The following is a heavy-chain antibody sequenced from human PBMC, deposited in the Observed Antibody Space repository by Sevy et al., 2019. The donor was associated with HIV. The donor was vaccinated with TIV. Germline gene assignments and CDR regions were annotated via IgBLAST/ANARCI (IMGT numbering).Heavy chain of an antibody. Sequence: SETLSLTCAISGYSISSGYYWGWIRQPPGKGLEWIGSIYHSGSTYYNPSLKSRVTISVDTSKNQFSLKLSSVTAADTAVYYCARDLGSGWPDYYYYYMDVWGKGTTVTVSS. D-gene: IGHD6-19*01. CDR3: ARDLGSGWPDYYYYYMDV. V-gene: IGHV4-38-2*02. CDR2: IYHSGST. J-gene: IGHJ6*03. CDR1: GYSISSGYY.